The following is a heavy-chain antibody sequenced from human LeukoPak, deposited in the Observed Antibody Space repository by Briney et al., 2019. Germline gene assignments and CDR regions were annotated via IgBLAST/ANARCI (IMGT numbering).Heavy chain of an antibody. Sequence: RGSLRLSCSPSGFTFSSYAMHCVRQAPAKGLEYVSAISSNGGSTYYADSVKGRFTISRDNSKNTLYLQMSSLRAEDTAVYYCVKDTGGYYDSSGYPYWYSDRWGRGTLVTVSS. CDR1: GFTFSSYA. V-gene: IGHV3-64D*09. CDR2: ISSNGGST. J-gene: IGHJ2*01. D-gene: IGHD3-22*01. CDR3: VKDTGGYYDSSGYPYWYSDR.